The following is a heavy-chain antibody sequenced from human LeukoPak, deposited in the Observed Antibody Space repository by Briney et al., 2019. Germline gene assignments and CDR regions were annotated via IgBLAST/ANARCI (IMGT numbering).Heavy chain of an antibody. CDR3: ARTRYYYNSRSYGAPYYFDY. J-gene: IGHJ4*02. V-gene: IGHV4-39*01. CDR2: IYYSGST. Sequence: SETLSLTCTVSGGSISSYYWGWIRQPPGKGLEWIGSIYYSGSTYYNPSVKSRVTISVDTSKNQFSLKLSSVTAADTAVYYCARTRYYYNSRSYGAPYYFDYWGQGTLVTVSS. D-gene: IGHD3-10*01. CDR1: GGSISSYY.